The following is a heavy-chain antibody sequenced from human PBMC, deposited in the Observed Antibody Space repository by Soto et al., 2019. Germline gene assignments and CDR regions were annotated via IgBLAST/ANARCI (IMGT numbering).Heavy chain of an antibody. CDR1: GFTFSSYG. CDR3: AGGYSSSWYPDYYYYYGMDV. Sequence: QVQLVESGGGVVQPGRSLRLSCAASGFTFSSYGMHWVRQAPGKGLEWVAVIWYDGSNKDYADSVKGRFTISRDNSKNTLYLPMNSMRAEYTDVYYCAGGYSSSWYPDYYYYYGMDVWGQGTTVTVSS. J-gene: IGHJ6*02. V-gene: IGHV3-33*01. D-gene: IGHD6-13*01. CDR2: IWYDGSNK.